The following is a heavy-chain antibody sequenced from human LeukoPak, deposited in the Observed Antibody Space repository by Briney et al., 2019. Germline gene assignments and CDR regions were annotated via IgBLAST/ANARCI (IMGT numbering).Heavy chain of an antibody. D-gene: IGHD3-3*01. J-gene: IGHJ4*02. CDR1: GYTFTYYA. CDR3: ARSHPEHDFWSGYYFDY. V-gene: IGHV1-69*05. Sequence: GASVKVSCKTSGYTFTYYAISWVRQAPGQGLEWMGGIIPIFGTANYAQKFQGRVTITTDESTSTAYMELSSLRSEDTAVYYCARSHPEHDFWSGYYFDYWGQGTLVTVSS. CDR2: IIPIFGTA.